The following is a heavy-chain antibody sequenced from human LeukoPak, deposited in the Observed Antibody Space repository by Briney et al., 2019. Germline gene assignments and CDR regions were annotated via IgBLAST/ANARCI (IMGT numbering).Heavy chain of an antibody. Sequence: PSETLSLTCAVSGGSISSGGYSWSWIRQPPGKGLEWIGYIYHSGSTNYNPSLKSRVTISVDTSKNQFSLKLSSVTAADTAVYYCASLASVYYYDSSGYYYYFDYWGQGTLVTVSS. J-gene: IGHJ4*02. D-gene: IGHD3-22*01. CDR2: IYHSGST. CDR3: ASLASVYYYDSSGYYYYFDY. CDR1: GGSISSGGYS. V-gene: IGHV4-30-2*02.